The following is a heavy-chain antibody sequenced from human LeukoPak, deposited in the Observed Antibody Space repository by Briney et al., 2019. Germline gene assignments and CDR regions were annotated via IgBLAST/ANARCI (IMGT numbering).Heavy chain of an antibody. CDR2: INHSGST. D-gene: IGHD2/OR15-2a*01. J-gene: IGHJ4*02. V-gene: IGHV4-34*01. Sequence: KTSETLSLTCAVYGGSFSGYYWSWIRQPPGKGLEWIGEINHSGSTNYNPSLKSRVTISVDTSKNQFSLKLSSVTAADTAVYYCATFYLVARGFDYWGQGTLVTVSS. CDR3: ATFYLVARGFDY. CDR1: GGSFSGYY.